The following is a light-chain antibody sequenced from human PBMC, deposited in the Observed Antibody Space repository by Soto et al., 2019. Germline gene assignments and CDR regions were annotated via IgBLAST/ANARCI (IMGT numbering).Light chain of an antibody. Sequence: DIQMTQSPSSVSASVGDRVTITCRTSQGIGSWLARYQQKPGKAPKVLIYAASSLQSGAPSRFSGRGSGSDFTLTISSLQPEDFATYYCQPANSFPLTFGGGTKVEIK. V-gene: IGKV1-12*01. CDR3: QPANSFPLT. CDR1: QGIGSW. J-gene: IGKJ4*01. CDR2: AAS.